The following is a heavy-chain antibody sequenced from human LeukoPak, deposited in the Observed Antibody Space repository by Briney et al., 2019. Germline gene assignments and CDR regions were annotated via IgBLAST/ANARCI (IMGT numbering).Heavy chain of an antibody. J-gene: IGHJ5*02. CDR2: IASDGSST. D-gene: IGHD6-19*01. CDR3: AKDWGSSDWYNWFDP. Sequence: GGSLRLSCAASGFTFSSYWMNWVRQAPGKGLVWVSRIASDGSSTTYADSVKGRFSISRDNSNDMLYLQMNSLRVEDTAVYYCAKDWGSSDWYNWFDPWGQGTLVTVSS. V-gene: IGHV3-74*01. CDR1: GFTFSSYW.